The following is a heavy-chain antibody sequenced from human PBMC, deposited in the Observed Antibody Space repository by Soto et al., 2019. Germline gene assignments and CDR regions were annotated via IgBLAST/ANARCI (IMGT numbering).Heavy chain of an antibody. D-gene: IGHD3-22*01. J-gene: IGHJ6*02. Sequence: QVQLVQSGAEVKKPGASVKVSCKASGYTFINYGISWVRQAPGQGLEWMGWISTYNGNTKYAQKVRGRVTMTTDTSTSTAYMELRSLRSDDTAMYYCARWLRNGMHVWGQGTTVTVSS. CDR2: ISTYNGNT. V-gene: IGHV1-18*01. CDR1: GYTFINYG. CDR3: ARWLRNGMHV.